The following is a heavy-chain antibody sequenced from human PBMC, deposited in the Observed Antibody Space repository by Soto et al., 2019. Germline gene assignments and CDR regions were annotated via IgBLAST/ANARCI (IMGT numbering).Heavy chain of an antibody. J-gene: IGHJ3*02. V-gene: IGHV1-18*01. CDR3: ARDCSSTSCYVNAFDI. CDR2: ISAYNGNT. D-gene: IGHD2-2*01. CDR1: GYTFTSYG. Sequence: ASVKVSCKASGYTFTSYGISWVRQAPGQGLEWMGWISAYNGNTNYAQKLQGRVTMTTGTSTSTAYMELRSLRSDDTAVYYCARDCSSTSCYVNAFDIWGQGTMVTVSS.